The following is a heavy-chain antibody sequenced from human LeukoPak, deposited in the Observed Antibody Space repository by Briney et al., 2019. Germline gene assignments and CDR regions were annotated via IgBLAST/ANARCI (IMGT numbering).Heavy chain of an antibody. CDR3: ARHYIAAGGGAAFDI. CDR1: GGSMRSYY. V-gene: IGHV4-59*08. Sequence: PTETLSLTCTVSGGSMRSYYWSWIRQPAGKGLEWTGYIYYSGSTYYTPSLKSRVTISVDTSKNQFSLKLSSVTAADTAIYYCARHYIAAGGGAAFDIWGQGTMVIVSS. CDR2: IYYSGST. J-gene: IGHJ3*02. D-gene: IGHD6-13*01.